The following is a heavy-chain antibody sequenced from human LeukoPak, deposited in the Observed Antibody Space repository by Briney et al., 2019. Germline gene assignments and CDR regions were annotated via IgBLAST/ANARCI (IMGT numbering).Heavy chain of an antibody. CDR2: INHSGST. D-gene: IGHD3-16*01. CDR1: GGSFSGYY. CDR3: ARSWGDY. V-gene: IGHV4-34*01. J-gene: IGHJ4*02. Sequence: SETLSLTCAVYGGSFSGYYWSWIRQPPGKGLEWIGEINHSGSTNYNPSLKSRVTISVDTSKNQFSLKPSSVTAADTAVYYCARSWGDYWGQGTLVTVSS.